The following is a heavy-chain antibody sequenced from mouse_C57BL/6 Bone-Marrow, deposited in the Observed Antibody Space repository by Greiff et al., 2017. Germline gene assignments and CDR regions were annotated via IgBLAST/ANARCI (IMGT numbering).Heavy chain of an antibody. J-gene: IGHJ4*01. CDR2: LDPETGGT. CDR1: GYTFTDYE. V-gene: IGHV1-15*01. D-gene: IGHD3-1*01. CDR3: TKRGAYLYARDY. Sequence: QVQLQQSGAELVRPGASVTLSCKASGYTFTDYEIHWVTQTPVHGLEWIGALDPETGGTAYNQQFKGTAILTADKSSSTAYMELRSPTSEDSAVYYCTKRGAYLYARDYWGQGTSVTVSS.